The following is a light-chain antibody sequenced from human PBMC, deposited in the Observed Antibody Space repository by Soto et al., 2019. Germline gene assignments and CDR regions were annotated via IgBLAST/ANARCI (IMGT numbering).Light chain of an antibody. CDR2: PIS. CDR1: QRIGTY. J-gene: IGKJ2*01. V-gene: IGKV1-39*01. CDR3: QQSYSTPYT. Sequence: IQMTQSPSSLSASVGDRVTITCRASQRIGTYLNWYQQRPGKAPKLLISPISTLQRGVPSRFSGSGSGTDFTLTITGLQPEEFATYYCQQSYSTPYTFGQGTKLEIK.